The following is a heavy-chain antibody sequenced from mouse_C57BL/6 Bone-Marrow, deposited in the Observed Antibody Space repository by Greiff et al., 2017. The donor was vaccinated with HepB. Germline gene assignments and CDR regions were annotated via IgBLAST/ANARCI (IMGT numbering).Heavy chain of an antibody. Sequence: VQLKESGPGLVKPSQSLSLTCSVTGYSITSGYYWNWIRQFPGNKLEWMGYISYDGSNNYNPSLKNRISITRDTSKNQFFLKLNSVTTEDTATYYCAREVGDYAMDYWGQGTSVTVSS. V-gene: IGHV3-6*01. J-gene: IGHJ4*01. CDR2: ISYDGSN. CDR1: GYSITSGYY. D-gene: IGHD1-1*02. CDR3: AREVGDYAMDY.